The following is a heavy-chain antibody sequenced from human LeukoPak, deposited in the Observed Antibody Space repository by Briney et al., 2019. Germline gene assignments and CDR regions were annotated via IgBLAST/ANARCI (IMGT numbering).Heavy chain of an antibody. Sequence: SETLSLTCTVSGASISSYYWSWIRQPPGKGLEWIGYIDNSGSTNYNPSLKSRVTISVDKSKNQFSLKLSSVTAADTAVYYCARMTYDPHGVDVWGKGTTVTVSS. V-gene: IGHV4-59*01. CDR2: IDNSGST. CDR3: ARMTYDPHGVDV. D-gene: IGHD5-12*01. J-gene: IGHJ6*04. CDR1: GASISSYY.